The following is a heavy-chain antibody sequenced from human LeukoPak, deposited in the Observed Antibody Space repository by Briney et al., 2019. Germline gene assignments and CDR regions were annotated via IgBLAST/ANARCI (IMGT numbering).Heavy chain of an antibody. CDR2: INHSGST. V-gene: IGHV4-34*01. D-gene: IGHD4-17*01. J-gene: IGHJ4*02. CDR1: GGSFSGYY. Sequence: PSETLSLTCAVYGGSFSGYYWSWIRQPPGKGLEWIGEINHSGSTNYNPSLKSRVTIPVDTSKNQFSLKLSSVTAADTAVYYCARGLLGDYMTFDYWGQGTLVTVSS. CDR3: ARGLLGDYMTFDY.